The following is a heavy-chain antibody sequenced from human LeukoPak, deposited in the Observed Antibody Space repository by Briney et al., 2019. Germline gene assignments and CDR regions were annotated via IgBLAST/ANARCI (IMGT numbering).Heavy chain of an antibody. CDR2: ISSSSSYV. J-gene: IGHJ4*02. CDR1: GFTFSSYS. CDR3: ARVSGYSGYGNY. V-gene: IGHV3-21*01. D-gene: IGHD5-12*01. Sequence: GGSLRLSCAASGFTFSSYSMNWVRQAPGKGLEWVSSISSSSSYVYYADSVKGRFTISRDNAKHSLYLQMNSLRAEDTAVYYCARVSGYSGYGNYWGQGTLVTVSS.